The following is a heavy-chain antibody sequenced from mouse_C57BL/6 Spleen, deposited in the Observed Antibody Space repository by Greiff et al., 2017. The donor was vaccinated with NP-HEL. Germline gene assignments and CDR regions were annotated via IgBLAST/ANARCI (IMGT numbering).Heavy chain of an antibody. J-gene: IGHJ4*01. V-gene: IGHV1-61*01. Sequence: QGLEWIGNIYPSDSETHYNQKFKDKATLTVDKSSSTAYMQLSSLTSEDSAVYYCARVGRRDAMDYWGQGTSVTVSS. CDR3: ARVGRRDAMDY. CDR2: IYPSDSET.